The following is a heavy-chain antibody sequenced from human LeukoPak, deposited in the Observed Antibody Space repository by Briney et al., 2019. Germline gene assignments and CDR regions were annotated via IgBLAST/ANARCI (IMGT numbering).Heavy chain of an antibody. D-gene: IGHD3-22*01. Sequence: GGSLRLSCAASGFTFSNAWMSWVRQAPGKGLEWVSYISSSSSTIYYADSVKGRFTISRDNAKNSLYLQMNSLRAEDTAVYYCARESYYDSSGRYYYYYMDVWGKGTTVTVSS. J-gene: IGHJ6*03. CDR1: GFTFSNAW. CDR3: ARESYYDSSGRYYYYYMDV. V-gene: IGHV3-48*04. CDR2: ISSSSSTI.